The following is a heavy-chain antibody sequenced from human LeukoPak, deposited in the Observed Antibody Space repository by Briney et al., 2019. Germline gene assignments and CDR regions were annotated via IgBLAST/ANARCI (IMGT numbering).Heavy chain of an antibody. CDR1: GYSISSGYY. J-gene: IGHJ4*02. CDR3: ARLSGAYFVDY. V-gene: IGHV4-38-2*02. CDR2: IYRSGST. D-gene: IGHD1-26*01. Sequence: PSETLSLTCTVSGYSISSGYYWAWIWQPPGKGLEWIGNIYRSGSTYYNPSLNSRVIISVDTSKNQFSLKLSSVTAADSAMYYCARLSGAYFVDYWGQGTLVTVSS.